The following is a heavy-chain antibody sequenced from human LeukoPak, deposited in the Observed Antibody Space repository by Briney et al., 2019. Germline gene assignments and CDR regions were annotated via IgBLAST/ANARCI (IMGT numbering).Heavy chain of an antibody. CDR2: ISAYNGNT. CDR1: GYTFTSYG. J-gene: IGHJ4*02. V-gene: IGHV1-18*01. D-gene: IGHD2-2*01. Sequence: ASVKVSCKASGYTFTSYGISWVRQAPGQGLERMGWISAYNGNTNYAQKLQGRVTMTTDTSTSTAYMELRSLRSDDTAVYYCAREDCSSTSCFPPSAYWGQGTLVTVSS. CDR3: AREDCSSTSCFPPSAY.